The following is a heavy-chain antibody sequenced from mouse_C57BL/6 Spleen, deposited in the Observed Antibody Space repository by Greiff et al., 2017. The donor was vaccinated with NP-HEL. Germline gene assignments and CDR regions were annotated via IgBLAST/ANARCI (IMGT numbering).Heavy chain of an antibody. D-gene: IGHD2-1*01. J-gene: IGHJ2*01. CDR2: ISPGDGDT. CDR3: ARQYYGNYLDY. V-gene: IGHV1-82*01. Sequence: QVQLKQSGPELVKPGASVKISCKASGYAFSSSWMNWVKQRPGKGLAWIGRISPGDGDTNYNGKFKGKANRTADKSSSTAYMQLSSLTSEDSAVYFCARQYYGNYLDYWGQGTTLTVSS. CDR1: GYAFSSSW.